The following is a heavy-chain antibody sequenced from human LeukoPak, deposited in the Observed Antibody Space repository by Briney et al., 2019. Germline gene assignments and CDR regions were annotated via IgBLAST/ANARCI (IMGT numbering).Heavy chain of an antibody. CDR2: INPNSGGT. CDR3: ARNTKYSSSSPQNFDY. CDR1: GYTFTGYY. Sequence: GASVKVSCKASGYTFTGYYMHWVRQAPGQGLEWMGWINPNSGGTNYAQKFQGRVTMTRDTSISTAYMELGRLRSDDTAVYYCARNTKYSSSSPQNFDYWGQGTLVTVSS. D-gene: IGHD6-6*01. V-gene: IGHV1-2*02. J-gene: IGHJ4*02.